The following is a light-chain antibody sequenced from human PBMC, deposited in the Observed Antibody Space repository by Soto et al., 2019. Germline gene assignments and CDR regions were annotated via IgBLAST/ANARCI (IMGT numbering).Light chain of an antibody. CDR2: DAS. CDR1: QSIDTW. Sequence: DIQMTQSPSTLSAYVGDRVSITCRASQSIDTWFAWYQQKPGKAPSLLIFDASILESGVPSRFSGSGSGTEFTLTISSLQPDDFATYYCQQYNRASWTFGQGTRVEI. CDR3: QQYNRASWT. J-gene: IGKJ1*01. V-gene: IGKV1-5*01.